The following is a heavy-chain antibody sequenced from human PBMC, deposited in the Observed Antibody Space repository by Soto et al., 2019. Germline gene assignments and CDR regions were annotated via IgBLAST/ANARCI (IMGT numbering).Heavy chain of an antibody. CDR2: IYITGNT. CDR3: RRSSRYSTDV. V-gene: IGHV4-39*01. D-gene: IGHD6-13*01. J-gene: IGHJ6*02. Sequence: QLQLQESGPGLVKPSETLSLTCTVSGDSIRSSSYWGWIRQPPGKGLEWIGSIYITGNTYYNPSLNSQVTISVDTSKNQFSLNVISVTAADTAVYYCRRSSRYSTDVWGQGTTVTVSS. CDR1: GDSIRSSSY.